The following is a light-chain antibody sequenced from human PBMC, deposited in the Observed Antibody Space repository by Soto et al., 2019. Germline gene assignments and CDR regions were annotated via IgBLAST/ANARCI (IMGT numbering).Light chain of an antibody. CDR3: SSYTNINTRACV. CDR1: SGDIGSYNR. J-gene: IGLJ1*01. V-gene: IGLV2-14*01. CDR2: EVT. Sequence: LTQPASVSGSPGQSITISCTGNSGDIGSYNRVSWYQQHPGKAPKLIIYEVTDRPSGVSNRFSGSKSGNTASLTISGLQAEDEAEYYCSSYTNINTRACVFGTGTKVTVL.